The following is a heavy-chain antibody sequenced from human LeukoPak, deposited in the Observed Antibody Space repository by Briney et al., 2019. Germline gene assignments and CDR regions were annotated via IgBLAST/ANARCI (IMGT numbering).Heavy chain of an antibody. V-gene: IGHV1-18*01. CDR3: ARDSGSSSRDYFDY. CDR2: ISVYSGNT. J-gene: IGHJ4*02. CDR1: GYTFTSYG. D-gene: IGHD1-26*01. Sequence: ASAKVSCKASGYTFTSYGISWVRQAPGQGLEWMGWISVYSGNTNYAQKLQGRVTMTTDTSTSTAYMELRSLRSHDTAVYYCARDSGSSSRDYFDYWGQGTLVTVSS.